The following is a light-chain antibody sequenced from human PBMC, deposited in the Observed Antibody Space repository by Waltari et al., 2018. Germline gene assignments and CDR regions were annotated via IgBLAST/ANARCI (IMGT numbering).Light chain of an antibody. CDR1: SSDVGGYEY. Sequence: QSALTQPASVSGSPGQSITISCTGTSSDVGGYEYVSWYQQYPGKAPKLMIYEVRNLPSGVSNRFSGSKSGNTASLTISGLQAEDEADYYCSSVTRSNTWVFGGGTKLTVL. J-gene: IGLJ3*02. CDR2: EVR. CDR3: SSVTRSNTWV. V-gene: IGLV2-14*01.